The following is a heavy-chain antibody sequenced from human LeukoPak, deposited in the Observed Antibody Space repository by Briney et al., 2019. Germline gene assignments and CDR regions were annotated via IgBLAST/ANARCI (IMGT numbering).Heavy chain of an antibody. D-gene: IGHD3-16*02. CDR1: GYTFTSYD. CDR3: ARVRITFGGVIVTVDY. V-gene: IGHV1-18*01. Sequence: ASVKVSCKASGYTFTSYDINWVRQAPGQGLEWMGWISAYNGNTNYARKLQGRVTMTTDTSTSTAYMELRSLRSDDTAVYYCARVRITFGGVIVTVDYWGQGTLVTVSS. CDR2: ISAYNGNT. J-gene: IGHJ4*02.